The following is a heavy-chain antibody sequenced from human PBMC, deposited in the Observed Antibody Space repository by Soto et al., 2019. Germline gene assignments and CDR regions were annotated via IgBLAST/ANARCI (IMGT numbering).Heavy chain of an antibody. J-gene: IGHJ3*01. CDR1: GFTFSTFY. Sequence: QVQLVESGGGLVRPGGSLRLSCAASGFTFSTFYMNWVRQAPGKGLEWVSFLSSERTFISYADSVKGRFPISRDNSKQSLFLQMDSLRVSDTAVYYCARVSSGTYNDFDLWGPGPVVTGSS. CDR3: ARVSSGTYNDFDL. CDR2: LSSERTFI. D-gene: IGHD1-26*01. V-gene: IGHV3-11*06.